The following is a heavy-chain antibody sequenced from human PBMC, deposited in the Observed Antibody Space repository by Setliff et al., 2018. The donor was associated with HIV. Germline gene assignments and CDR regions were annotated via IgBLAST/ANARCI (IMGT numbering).Heavy chain of an antibody. CDR1: GDSISSYS. V-gene: IGHV4-4*09. CDR3: ARLIHTGLLYFDY. CDR2: VYASGET. J-gene: IGHJ4*02. Sequence: SETLSLTCTVSGDSISSYSWNWIRQPPGRGLEWIGYVYASGETNYNPSLKSRVTMSTDTSRNQFFLNLNYATAADTAVYFCARLIHTGLLYFDYWGLGMLVTVSS. D-gene: IGHD2-8*02.